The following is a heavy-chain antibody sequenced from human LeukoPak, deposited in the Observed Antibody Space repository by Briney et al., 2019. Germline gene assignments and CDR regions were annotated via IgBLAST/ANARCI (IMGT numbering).Heavy chain of an antibody. CDR2: ISAYNHNT. Sequence: GESLKVSCKASGYTFTSYAMHWVRQAPGQGLEWMGWISAYNHNTNYAQKFQGRVTMTIDTSTTTVYMELRSLRSDDTAIYYCARDLMYCDTMSCYDGDFDYWGQGTPVTVSS. V-gene: IGHV1-18*01. CDR1: GYTFTSYA. D-gene: IGHD2-2*01. J-gene: IGHJ4*02. CDR3: ARDLMYCDTMSCYDGDFDY.